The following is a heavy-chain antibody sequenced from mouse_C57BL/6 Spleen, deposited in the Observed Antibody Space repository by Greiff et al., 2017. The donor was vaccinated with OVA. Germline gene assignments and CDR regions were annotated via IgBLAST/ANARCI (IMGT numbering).Heavy chain of an antibody. Sequence: VQLQQPGAELVKPGASVKMSCKASGYTFTSYWITWVKQRPGQGLEWIGDIYPGSGSTNYNEKFKSKATLTVDTSSSTAYMQLSSLTSEDSAVYYCARALANWDWYFDVWGTGTTVTVSS. J-gene: IGHJ1*03. CDR3: ARALANWDWYFDV. D-gene: IGHD4-1*01. V-gene: IGHV1-55*01. CDR2: IYPGSGST. CDR1: GYTFTSYW.